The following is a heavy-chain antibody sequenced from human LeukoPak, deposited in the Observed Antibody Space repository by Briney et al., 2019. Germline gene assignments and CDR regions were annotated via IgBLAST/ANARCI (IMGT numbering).Heavy chain of an antibody. Sequence: GSGPTLVKPTQTLTLTCTFSGFSLSTRGVGVGWIRQPPGKALEWLALIYWDDDKRFSPSLKSRLTITKDTSKNQVVLTMTNMDPVDTGTYYCVHSDRYYYDTSGYYEIRFDSWGQGTLVTVSS. CDR2: IYWDDDK. CDR1: GFSLSTRGVG. CDR3: VHSDRYYYDTSGYYEIRFDS. J-gene: IGHJ5*01. D-gene: IGHD3-22*01. V-gene: IGHV2-5*02.